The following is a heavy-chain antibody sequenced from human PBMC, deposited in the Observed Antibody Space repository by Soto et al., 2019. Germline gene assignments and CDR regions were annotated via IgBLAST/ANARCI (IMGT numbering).Heavy chain of an antibody. CDR1: GGSISSGGYY. CDR2: IYYSGST. D-gene: IGHD3-10*01. V-gene: IGHV4-31*03. CDR3: ARDWSKGSANNWFDT. J-gene: IGHJ5*02. Sequence: SETLSLTCTVSGGSISSGGYYWSWIRQHPGKGLEWIGYIYYSGSTYYNPSLKSRVTISVDTSKNQFSLKLSSVTAADTAVYYCARDWSKGSANNWFDTWGQGTLVPVSS.